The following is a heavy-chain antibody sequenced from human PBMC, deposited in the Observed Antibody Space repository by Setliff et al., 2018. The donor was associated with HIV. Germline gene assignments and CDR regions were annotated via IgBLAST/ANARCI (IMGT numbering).Heavy chain of an antibody. V-gene: IGHV3-48*01. CDR1: GFPFSSYR. CDR2: ISSGSTTI. D-gene: IGHD4-4*01. CDR3: ARVRNPTVHTMYFDS. J-gene: IGHJ4*02. Sequence: GGSLRLSCVASGFPFSSYRMNWVRQAPGKGLEWLSYISSGSTTIAYADSVKGRFTISRDNSKSTLYLQVSSLRAEDTAVYYCARVRNPTVHTMYFDSWGQGTLVTVSS.